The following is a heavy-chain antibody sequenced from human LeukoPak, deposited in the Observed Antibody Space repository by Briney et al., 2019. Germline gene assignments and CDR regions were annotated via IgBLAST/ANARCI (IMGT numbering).Heavy chain of an antibody. CDR3: TTHIVVVTAINDY. CDR2: IKSKTDGGTT. Sequence: GGSLRLSCAASGFIFSNYGMNWVRQAPGKGLEWVGRIKSKTDGGTTDYAAPVKGRFTISRDDSKNTLYLQMNSLKTEDTAVYYCTTHIVVVTAINDYWGQGTLVTVSS. V-gene: IGHV3-15*07. D-gene: IGHD2-21*02. J-gene: IGHJ4*02. CDR1: GFIFSNYG.